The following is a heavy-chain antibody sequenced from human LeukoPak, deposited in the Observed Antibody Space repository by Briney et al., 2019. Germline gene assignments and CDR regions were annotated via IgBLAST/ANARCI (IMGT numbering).Heavy chain of an antibody. V-gene: IGHV4-59*08. CDR1: GGSISSYY. CDR3: ARLEAAGPLDY. Sequence: PSETLSLTCTVSGGSISSYYWSWIRQPPGKGLEWIGYIYYSGSTYYNPSLKSRVTISVDTSKNQFSLKLSSVTAADTAVYYCARLEAAGPLDYWGQGTLVTVSS. J-gene: IGHJ4*02. D-gene: IGHD6-13*01. CDR2: IYYSGST.